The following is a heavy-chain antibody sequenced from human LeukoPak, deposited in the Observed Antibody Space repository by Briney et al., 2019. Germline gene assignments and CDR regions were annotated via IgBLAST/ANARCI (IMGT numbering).Heavy chain of an antibody. V-gene: IGHV3-64*01. J-gene: IGHJ4*02. D-gene: IGHD3-10*01. CDR3: ARRKPSSYGFDS. CDR1: GFTLSSYS. CDR2: ISGNGGSI. Sequence: GGSLRLSCAASGFTLSSYSLSWVRQAPGKGLECVSGISGNGGSIYYANSVKGRFTISRDNSNNTLYLQMGSLRPEDMALYYCARRKPSSYGFDSWGQGTLVTVSS.